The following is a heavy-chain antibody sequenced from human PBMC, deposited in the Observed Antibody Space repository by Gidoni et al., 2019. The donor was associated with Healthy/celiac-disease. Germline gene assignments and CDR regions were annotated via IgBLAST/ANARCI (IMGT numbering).Heavy chain of an antibody. V-gene: IGHV4-59*01. J-gene: IGHJ6*02. CDR2: IYDRVST. D-gene: IGHD2-15*01. Sequence: QVQLQESGPGLVKPSETLSLTCTVSGGSISSYYWRWIRQPPGKGLEWLGYIYDRVSTNYNPSLKSRVTISVDTSKNQFSLKLSSVTAADTAVYYCARVGGGSPYYYYGMDVWGQGTTVTVSS. CDR1: GGSISSYY. CDR3: ARVGGGSPYYYYGMDV.